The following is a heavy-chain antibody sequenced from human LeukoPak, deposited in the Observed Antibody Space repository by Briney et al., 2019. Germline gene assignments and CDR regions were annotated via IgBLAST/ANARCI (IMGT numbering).Heavy chain of an antibody. CDR1: GFTFSSYW. J-gene: IGHJ4*02. Sequence: GGSLRLSCAASGFTFSSYWMHGVRQAPGKGLVGVSRINTEGSSTSYADSVKGRFPISRDNAKNTLYMKMNSLRAEDMAVYYCARVRTIAALGPFDYWGQGTLVTVSS. CDR2: INTEGSST. V-gene: IGHV3-74*01. CDR3: ARVRTIAALGPFDY. D-gene: IGHD6-13*01.